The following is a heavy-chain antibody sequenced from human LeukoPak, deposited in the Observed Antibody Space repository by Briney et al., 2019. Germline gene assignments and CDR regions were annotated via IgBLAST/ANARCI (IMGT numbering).Heavy chain of an antibody. CDR2: ISGSGGST. D-gene: IGHD3-22*01. CDR3: AKGKGYYDSSGDYFDY. V-gene: IGHV3-23*01. J-gene: IGHJ4*01. CDR1: GFTFSSYS. Sequence: RSGGSLRLSCAASGFTFSSYSMNWVRQAPGKGLEWVSAISGSGGSTYYADSVKGRFTISRDDSKNTLYLQMNSLRAEDTAVYYCAKGKGYYDSSGDYFDYWGQGTLVTVSS.